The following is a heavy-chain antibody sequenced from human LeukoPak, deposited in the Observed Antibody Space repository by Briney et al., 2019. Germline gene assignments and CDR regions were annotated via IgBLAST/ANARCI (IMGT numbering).Heavy chain of an antibody. J-gene: IGHJ4*02. Sequence: ASVTVSCKASGYTFTTYYIHWVRQAPGQGLEWMGKINPNGGSTTYAQKFQDRVTLTRDTSTTTVYMELSSLTSEDTAVYYCARDMSNRWYFDFWGQGLLVTVSS. V-gene: IGHV1-46*01. CDR3: ARDMSNRWYFDF. D-gene: IGHD2-15*01. CDR1: GYTFTTYY. CDR2: INPNGGST.